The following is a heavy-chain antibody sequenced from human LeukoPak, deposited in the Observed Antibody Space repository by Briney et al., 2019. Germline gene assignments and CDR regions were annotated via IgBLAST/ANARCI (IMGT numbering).Heavy chain of an antibody. CDR2: ISSSGGST. CDR3: ANHGGWPPFDY. V-gene: IGHV3-23*01. CDR1: GFTFNSYA. D-gene: IGHD6-19*01. J-gene: IGHJ4*02. Sequence: GGSLRLSRAASGFTFNSYAMSSVRRAPGKGLEWVSTISSSGGSTYYADSVKGRFTISRDNSKNTLYLQMNSLRAEDAALYDCANHGGWPPFDYWGQGTLVTVSS.